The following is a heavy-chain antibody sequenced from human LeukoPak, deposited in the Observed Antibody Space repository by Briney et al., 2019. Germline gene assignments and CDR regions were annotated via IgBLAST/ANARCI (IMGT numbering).Heavy chain of an antibody. CDR2: IRYDGSNK. CDR3: AKDEELSYYDSSGYFN. V-gene: IGHV3-30*02. CDR1: GFTFSSYA. Sequence: SGGSLRLSCAASGFTFSSYAMSWVRQAPGKGLEWVAFIRYDGSNKYYADSVKGRFTISRDNSKNTLYLQMNSLRAEDTAVYYCAKDEELSYYDSSGYFNWGQGTLVTVSP. J-gene: IGHJ4*02. D-gene: IGHD3-22*01.